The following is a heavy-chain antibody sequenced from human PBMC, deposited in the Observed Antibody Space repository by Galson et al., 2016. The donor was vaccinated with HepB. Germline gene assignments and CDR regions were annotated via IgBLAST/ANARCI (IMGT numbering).Heavy chain of an antibody. CDR1: GFLFRSYG. Sequence: SLRLSCAGSGFLFRSYGMHWVRQAPGKGLEWVAADSMDGRRKFYSDSVKGRFTISRDNSNNMLFLQMSSLRVDDTAVYYCAKRHEYCPPVGCSVDSWGQGTLVSVSP. V-gene: IGHV3-30*18. CDR3: AKRHEYCPPVGCSVDS. J-gene: IGHJ4*02. CDR2: DSMDGRRK. D-gene: IGHD2/OR15-2a*01.